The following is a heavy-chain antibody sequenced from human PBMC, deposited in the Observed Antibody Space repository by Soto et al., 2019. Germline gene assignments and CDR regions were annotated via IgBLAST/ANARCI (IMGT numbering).Heavy chain of an antibody. Sequence: SETLSLTCAVSSGSISSSNWWSWVRQPPGKGLEWIGEIYHSGSTNYNPSLKSRVTISVDKSKNQFSLKLSSVTAADTAVYYCARDPIVAVAEDLSFDIWGQGTMVTVSS. CDR3: ARDPIVAVAEDLSFDI. D-gene: IGHD6-19*01. V-gene: IGHV4-4*02. CDR2: IYHSGST. CDR1: SGSISSSNW. J-gene: IGHJ3*02.